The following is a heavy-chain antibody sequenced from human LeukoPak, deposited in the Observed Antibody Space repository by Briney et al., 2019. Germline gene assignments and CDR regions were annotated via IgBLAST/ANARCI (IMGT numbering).Heavy chain of an antibody. CDR1: GYTFTSYY. CDR2: INPSGGST. J-gene: IGHJ3*02. D-gene: IGHD1-14*01. CDR3: GITRGWDDAFDI. Sequence: ALVKVSCKASGYTFTSYYMHWVRQAPGQGLEWMGIINPSGGSTSYAQKFQGRVTMTRDTSTSTVYMELSSLRSEDTAVYYCGITRGWDDAFDIWGQGTMVTVSS. V-gene: IGHV1-46*01.